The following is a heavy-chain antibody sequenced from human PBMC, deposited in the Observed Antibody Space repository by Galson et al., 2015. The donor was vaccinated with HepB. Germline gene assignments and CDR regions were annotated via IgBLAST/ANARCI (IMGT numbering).Heavy chain of an antibody. J-gene: IGHJ4*02. CDR3: ARGSYSSGGWYGLDN. CDR1: GFSFSSYA. CDR2: ISYDGTNK. D-gene: IGHD2-15*01. V-gene: IGHV3-30-3*01. Sequence: SLRLSCAASGFSFSSYAIQWIRQAPGKGLEWVALISYDGTNKYYPDSVKGRFSISRDNSKNTVDLQMNSLRPDDTAMYYCARGSYSSGGWYGLDNWGQGALVIVSS.